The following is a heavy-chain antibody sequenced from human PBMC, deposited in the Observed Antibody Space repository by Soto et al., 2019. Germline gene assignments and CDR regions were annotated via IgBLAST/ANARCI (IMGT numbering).Heavy chain of an antibody. CDR3: ARPLPTGRYSSFSAGPMDV. CDR2: IYYSGST. J-gene: IGHJ6*02. V-gene: IGHV4-39*01. CDR1: GGSISSSSDY. D-gene: IGHD6-13*01. Sequence: QLQLQESGPGLVKPSETLSLICIVSGGSISSSSDYWGWIRQTPGKGLEWIGTIYYSGSTYYNPSLKSRGTISVDRSRNQFSLNLRSVTAADTAVYYCARPLPTGRYSSFSAGPMDVWGQGTTVTVSS.